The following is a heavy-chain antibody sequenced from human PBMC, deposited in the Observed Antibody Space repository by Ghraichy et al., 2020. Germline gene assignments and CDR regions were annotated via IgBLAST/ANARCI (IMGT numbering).Heavy chain of an antibody. Sequence: GGSLRLSCAASGFTFSRYWMNWVRQAPGKGLEWVANTRQDGSENYYVDSVKGRFTISRDNAKNSLYLQMNSLRAEDTAVYYCARGDYYDSSGYYIDAFDIWGQGTLVTVS. J-gene: IGHJ3*02. CDR2: TRQDGSEN. V-gene: IGHV3-7*01. CDR1: GFTFSRYW. CDR3: ARGDYYDSSGYYIDAFDI. D-gene: IGHD3-22*01.